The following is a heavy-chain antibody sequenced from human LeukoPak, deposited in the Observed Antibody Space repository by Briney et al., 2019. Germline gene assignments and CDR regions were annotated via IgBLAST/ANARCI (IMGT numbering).Heavy chain of an antibody. CDR2: SSGSDTTI. V-gene: IGHV3-48*03. D-gene: IGHD3-22*01. CDR3: TTLGYHLDS. Sequence: GGSLRLSCAATGFAFSAYEMNWVRQAPGKGLEWVAYSSGSDTTIYYADSVKGRFFISRDNARSSLYLQMNSLRAEDTALYYCTTLGYHLDSWGQGTLVTVSS. CDR1: GFAFSAYE. J-gene: IGHJ4*02.